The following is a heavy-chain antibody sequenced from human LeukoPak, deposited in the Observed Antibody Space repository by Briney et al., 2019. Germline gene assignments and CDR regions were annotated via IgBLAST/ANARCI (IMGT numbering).Heavy chain of an antibody. CDR1: GYTFTGYF. Sequence: GASVKVSCKASGYTFTGYFIHWARQAPGQGLEWMGWINPNSAYINYAQKFQGRVTMTRDTSISSAYMELSSLRSDDTAVYYCATITGSTGWAFDIWGQGTMVTVSS. CDR2: INPNSAYI. CDR3: ATITGSTGWAFDI. J-gene: IGHJ3*02. D-gene: IGHD1-20*01. V-gene: IGHV1-2*02.